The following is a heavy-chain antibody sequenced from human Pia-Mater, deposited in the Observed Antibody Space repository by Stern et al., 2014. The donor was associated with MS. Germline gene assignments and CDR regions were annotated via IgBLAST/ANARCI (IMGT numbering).Heavy chain of an antibody. CDR3: AKDLPYYYGSGFL. CDR1: GFTFSSYG. CDR2: ISYDGSNK. J-gene: IGHJ1*01. D-gene: IGHD3-10*01. V-gene: IGHV3-30*18. Sequence: VQLVESGGGVVQPGRSLRLSCAASGFTFSSYGMHWVRQAPGKGLEWVAVISYDGSNKYYADSVKGRFTISRDNSKNTLYLQMNSLRAEDTAVYYCAKDLPYYYGSGFLWGKGTLVTVSS.